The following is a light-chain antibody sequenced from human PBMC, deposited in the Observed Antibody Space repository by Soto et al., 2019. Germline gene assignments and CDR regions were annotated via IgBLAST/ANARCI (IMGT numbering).Light chain of an antibody. Sequence: DIQMTQTPSTLSASVGDRVTITCRASESISTWLAWYQQKPGKAPKLLIYKASTLHSEVRSRFSRSGSGTAFTLTISSLQPADFATYYCQQYNSFSRTFGGGAKVEIK. V-gene: IGKV1-5*03. CDR1: ESISTW. CDR3: QQYNSFSRT. J-gene: IGKJ4*01. CDR2: KAS.